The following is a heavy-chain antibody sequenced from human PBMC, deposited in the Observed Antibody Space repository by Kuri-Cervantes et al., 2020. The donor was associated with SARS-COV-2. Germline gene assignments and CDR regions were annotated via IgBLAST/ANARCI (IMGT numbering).Heavy chain of an antibody. CDR2: ISWNSGSI. CDR3: AKDKGDRRNEVYYFDY. D-gene: IGHD1-1*01. Sequence: SLKLSCAASGFTFDDYAMHWVRQAPGKGLEWVSGISWNSGSIGYADSVKGRFTISRDNAKNSLYLQMNSLRAEDMALYYCAKDKGDRRNEVYYFDYWGQGTLVTVSS. CDR1: GFTFDDYA. V-gene: IGHV3-9*03. J-gene: IGHJ4*02.